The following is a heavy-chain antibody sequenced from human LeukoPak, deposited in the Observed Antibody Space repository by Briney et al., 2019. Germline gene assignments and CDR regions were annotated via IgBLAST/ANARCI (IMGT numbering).Heavy chain of an antibody. V-gene: IGHV4-34*01. J-gene: IGHJ4*02. Sequence: PAGTLCLTCAVYGVSFSGYYWSWVRQPPGKGLEWVGEINDSGSTNYNPSLKSRVTMSVDTSKNQFSLQLNSVTAADTAVYYCARGLSRTPPGGYWGQGTLLTVSS. CDR3: ARGLSRTPPGGY. CDR1: GVSFSGYY. CDR2: INDSGST. D-gene: IGHD2-2*01.